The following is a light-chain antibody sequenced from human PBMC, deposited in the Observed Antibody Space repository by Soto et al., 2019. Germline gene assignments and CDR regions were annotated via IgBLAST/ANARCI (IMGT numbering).Light chain of an antibody. CDR2: DAS. CDR3: QQYYRSCT. CDR1: QSVTDW. V-gene: IGKV1-5*01. Sequence: DIQLTQSPSTLSASVGDRITVTCRASQSVTDWLAWYQQKPGKAPKLLIYDASSLQSGVPSRFSGSGSGTESSLTISSLQPDDFATYYCQQYYRSCTFGQGTKAEIK. J-gene: IGKJ2*02.